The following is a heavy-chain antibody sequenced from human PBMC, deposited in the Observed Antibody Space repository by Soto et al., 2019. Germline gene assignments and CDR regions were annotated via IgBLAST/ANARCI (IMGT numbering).Heavy chain of an antibody. CDR1: GGTFSSYA. D-gene: IGHD2-2*02. Sequence: SVKVSCKASGGTFSSYAISWVRQAPGQGLEWMGGIIPIFGTANYAQEFQGRVTITADESTSTAYMELSSLRSGDTAVYYCARALGGVVPAAIRFDPWGQGTLVTVSS. J-gene: IGHJ5*02. V-gene: IGHV1-69*13. CDR3: ARALGGVVPAAIRFDP. CDR2: IIPIFGTA.